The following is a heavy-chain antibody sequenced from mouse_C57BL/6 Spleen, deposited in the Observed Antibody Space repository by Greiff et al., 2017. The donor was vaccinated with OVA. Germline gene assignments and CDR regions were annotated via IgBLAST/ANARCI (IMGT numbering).Heavy chain of an antibody. J-gene: IGHJ2*01. D-gene: IGHD1-1*01. CDR3: ARGTTVDY. V-gene: IGHV1-55*01. Sequence: VQLQQSGPVLVKPGASVKMSWKASGYTFTSYWITWVKQRPGQGLEWIGDIYPGSGSTNYNEKFKSKATLTVDTSSSTAYMQLSSLTSEDSAVYYCARGTTVDYWGQGTTLTVSS. CDR1: GYTFTSYW. CDR2: IYPGSGST.